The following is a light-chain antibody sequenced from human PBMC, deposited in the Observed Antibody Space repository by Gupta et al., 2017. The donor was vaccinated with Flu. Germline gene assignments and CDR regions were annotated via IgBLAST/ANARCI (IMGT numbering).Light chain of an antibody. V-gene: IGLV10-54*04. J-gene: IGLJ3*02. CDR2: RDN. Sequence: QSGLTQPPSVSKGLGQTATLTCTGNSNNVGNQGAAWLQHRQGHPPKLLSYRDNRRPTGIPDRFSASRSGDTASLTIRGLQPEDEADYYCSAWDNTQYIWMFGGRTQLTVL. CDR3: SAWDNTQYIWM. CDR1: SNNVGNQG.